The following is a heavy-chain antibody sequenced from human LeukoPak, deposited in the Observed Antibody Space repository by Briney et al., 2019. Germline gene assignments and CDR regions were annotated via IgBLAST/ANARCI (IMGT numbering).Heavy chain of an antibody. Sequence: SETLSLTCTVSGDSTSNFYWNWIRQSPGKGLEWIGNIHYSGSSVYNPYLKSRGTISIETSRRQFLLKLKSVTAADTAVLFCALAPNSNWFDFWGPGILVTVSS. CDR1: GDSTSNFY. CDR2: IHYSGSS. J-gene: IGHJ5*01. D-gene: IGHD2-8*01. CDR3: ALAPNSNWFDF. V-gene: IGHV4-59*03.